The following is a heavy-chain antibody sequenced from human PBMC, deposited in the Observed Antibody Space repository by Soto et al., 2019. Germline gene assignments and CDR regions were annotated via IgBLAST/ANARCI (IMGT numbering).Heavy chain of an antibody. J-gene: IGHJ2*01. D-gene: IGHD2-8*01. V-gene: IGHV4-39*01. Sequence: QLQLQESGPGLVKPSETLSLTCTVSGGSISSSSYYWGWIRQPPGKGLEWIGSIYYSGSTYYNPSLKRRVTISVDTSKNQFSLKLSSVTAADTAVYYCARRQRNCTNGVCSKAYWYFDLWGRGSLVTVSS. CDR1: GGSISSSSYY. CDR3: ARRQRNCTNGVCSKAYWYFDL. CDR2: IYYSGST.